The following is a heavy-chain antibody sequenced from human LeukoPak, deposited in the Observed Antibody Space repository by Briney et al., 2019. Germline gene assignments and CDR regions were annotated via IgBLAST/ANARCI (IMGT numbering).Heavy chain of an antibody. D-gene: IGHD3-10*01. CDR1: GGSFSGYY. J-gene: IGHJ5*02. CDR3: ARGRFTMVRGVRPYNWFDP. V-gene: IGHV4-34*01. Sequence: PSETLSLTCAVYGGSFSGYYWSWIRQPPGKGLEWIGEINHSGSTNYNPSLKSRVTISVDTSKNQFSLKLSSVTAADTAVYYCARGRFTMVRGVRPYNWFDPWGQGTLVTVSS. CDR2: INHSGST.